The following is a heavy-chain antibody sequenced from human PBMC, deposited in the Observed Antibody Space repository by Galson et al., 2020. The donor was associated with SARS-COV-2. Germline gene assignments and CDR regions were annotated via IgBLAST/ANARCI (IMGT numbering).Heavy chain of an antibody. CDR3: ARGGEWELPYYFDY. D-gene: IGHD1-26*01. V-gene: IGHV3-30*04. J-gene: IGHJ4*02. CDR2: ISSDGSNS. CDR1: GFTFSNYV. Sequence: GGSLRLSCAASGFTFSNYVMHWVRQAPGQGPEWVAVISSDGSNSVYADSLKGRFTISRDNSKSTLYLQMNSLRAEDTAVYYCARGGEWELPYYFDYWGQGTLVTVSS.